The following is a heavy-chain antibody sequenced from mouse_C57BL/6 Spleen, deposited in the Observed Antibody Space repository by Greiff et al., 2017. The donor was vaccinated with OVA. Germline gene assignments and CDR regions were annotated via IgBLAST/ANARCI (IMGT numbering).Heavy chain of an antibody. CDR2: INPNNGGT. J-gene: IGHJ2*01. CDR3: ARRGYYEYVVYFGY. CDR1: GYTFTDYY. D-gene: IGHD2-4*01. V-gene: IGHV1-26*01. Sequence: EVQLQQSGPELVKPGASVKISCKASGYTFTDYYMNWVKQSHGKSLEWIGDINPNNGGTSYNQKFTGKATLTVDKSSSTAYMELRSLTSEDSAVYYSARRGYYEYVVYFGYWGQGTTLTVSS.